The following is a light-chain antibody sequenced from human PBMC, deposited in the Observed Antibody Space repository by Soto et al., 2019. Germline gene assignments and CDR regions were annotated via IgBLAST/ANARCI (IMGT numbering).Light chain of an antibody. CDR2: GAS. J-gene: IGKJ4*01. Sequence: VLTQSPVTLSVSPGDRVSLSCRASQNIRSDLAWYQHRPGQGPRLLIYGASTRPTNVPARFSGSGSGTDFTLTITSLRSEDSAVYYCQQYSDWPLTFGGGTKVDMK. CDR1: QNIRSD. CDR3: QQYSDWPLT. V-gene: IGKV3-15*01.